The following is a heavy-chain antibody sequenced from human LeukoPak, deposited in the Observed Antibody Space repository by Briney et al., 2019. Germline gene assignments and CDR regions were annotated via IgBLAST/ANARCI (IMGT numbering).Heavy chain of an antibody. D-gene: IGHD2-21*02. CDR2: ISSSSAYI. CDR3: ARSDYCGGDCYSSLSNY. V-gene: IGHV3-21*01. CDR1: GFTFSSYS. J-gene: IGHJ4*02. Sequence: GGSLRLSCAASGFTFSSYSINWVRQAPGKGLEWVSSISSSSAYIYYADSVKGRFTISRDNAKNSLYLQMNSLRAEDTAVYFCARSDYCGGDCYSSLSNYWGQGTLVTVSS.